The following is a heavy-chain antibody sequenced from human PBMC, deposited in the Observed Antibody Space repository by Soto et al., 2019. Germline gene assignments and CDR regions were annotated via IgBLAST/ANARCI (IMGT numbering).Heavy chain of an antibody. V-gene: IGHV3-13*01. CDR3: ARGGPDFWSGYPLYYYYYGMDV. CDR2: IGTAGDT. J-gene: IGHJ6*02. Sequence: EVQLVESGGGLVQPGGSLRLSCAASGFTFSSYDMHWVRQATGKGLEWVSAIGTAGDTYYPGSVKGRFTISRENAKNSLYLRMNSLRAEDTAVYYCARGGPDFWSGYPLYYYYYGMDVWGQGTTVTVSS. CDR1: GFTFSSYD. D-gene: IGHD3-3*01.